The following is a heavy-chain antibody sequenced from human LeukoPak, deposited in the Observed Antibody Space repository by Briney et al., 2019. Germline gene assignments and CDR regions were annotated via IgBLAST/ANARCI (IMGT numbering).Heavy chain of an antibody. CDR1: GFTFKSHA. Sequence: GGSLRLSCAASGFTFKSHAMSWVRQAPGKGLEWVSATSGSGGSKFYADSVKGRFTISRDNSKNTLYLQMNSLRAEDTAVYYCAKLYGYDSSGYLDYWGQGTLVTASS. CDR2: TSGSGGSK. CDR3: AKLYGYDSSGYLDY. V-gene: IGHV3-23*01. J-gene: IGHJ4*02. D-gene: IGHD3-22*01.